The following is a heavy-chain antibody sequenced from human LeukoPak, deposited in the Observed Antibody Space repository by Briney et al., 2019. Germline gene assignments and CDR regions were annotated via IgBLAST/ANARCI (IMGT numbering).Heavy chain of an antibody. CDR1: GGSISSYY. J-gene: IGHJ4*02. CDR2: IYYSGST. Sequence: SEILSLTCTVSGGSISSYYWSWIRQPPGKGLEWIGYIYYSGSTNYNPSLKSRVTISVDTSKNQFSLKLSSVTAADTAVYYCARLMRAMEHDYWGQGTLVTVSS. CDR3: ARLMRAMEHDY. V-gene: IGHV4-59*08. D-gene: IGHD5-18*01.